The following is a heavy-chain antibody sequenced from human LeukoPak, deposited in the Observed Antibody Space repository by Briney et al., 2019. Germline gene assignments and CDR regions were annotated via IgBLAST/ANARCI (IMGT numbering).Heavy chain of an antibody. D-gene: IGHD5-18*01. V-gene: IGHV5-51*01. J-gene: IGHJ4*02. CDR2: IYPGDSDT. CDR3: ARRGEAMDPFDY. Sequence: GESLKISCKDSGYSFTSYWIGWVRQMPGKGLEGMGIIYPGDSDTRYSPSFQGQVTISADKSINPAYLQWSSLKASDTAIYYCARRGEAMDPFDYWGQGTLVTVSS. CDR1: GYSFTSYW.